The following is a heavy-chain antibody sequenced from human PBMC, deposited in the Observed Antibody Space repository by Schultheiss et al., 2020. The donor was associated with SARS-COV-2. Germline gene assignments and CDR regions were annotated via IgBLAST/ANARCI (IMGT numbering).Heavy chain of an antibody. V-gene: IGHV4-31*03. Sequence: SQTLSLTCTVSGGSISSGGYYWSWIRQHPGKGLEWIGYIYYSGSTYYNPSLKSRVTISVDTSKNQFSLKLSSVTAADTAVYYCARGRLIVGATRRNYFDYWGQGTLVTVSS. CDR3: ARGRLIVGATRRNYFDY. D-gene: IGHD1-26*01. CDR1: GGSISSGGYY. CDR2: IYYSGST. J-gene: IGHJ4*02.